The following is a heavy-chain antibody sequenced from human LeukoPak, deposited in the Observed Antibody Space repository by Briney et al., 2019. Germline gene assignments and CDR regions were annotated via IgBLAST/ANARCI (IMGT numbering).Heavy chain of an antibody. CDR3: AREEYSSSRGPFDY. J-gene: IGHJ4*02. Sequence: SQTLSLTCAISGDSVSSNSAAWYWIRQPPSRGLEWLGRTYYRSKGYNDYAVSVKSRITINPDTSKNQFSLQLISVTPADTAVYYCAREEYSSSRGPFDYWGQATLATASA. CDR1: GDSVSSNSAA. V-gene: IGHV6-1*01. D-gene: IGHD6-13*01. CDR2: TYYRSKGYN.